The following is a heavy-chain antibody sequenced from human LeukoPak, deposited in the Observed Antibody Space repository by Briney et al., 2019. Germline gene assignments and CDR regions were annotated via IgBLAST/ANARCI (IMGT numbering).Heavy chain of an antibody. J-gene: IGHJ6*03. CDR1: GGTFSSYA. Sequence: SVKVSCNASGGTFSSYAISWVRQAPGQGLEWMGGIIPIFGTANYAQKFQGRVTITADESTSTAYMELSSLRSEDTAVYYCARYCSSTSCYGADYMDVWGRGTTVTVSS. CDR2: IIPIFGTA. V-gene: IGHV1-69*01. D-gene: IGHD2-2*01. CDR3: ARYCSSTSCYGADYMDV.